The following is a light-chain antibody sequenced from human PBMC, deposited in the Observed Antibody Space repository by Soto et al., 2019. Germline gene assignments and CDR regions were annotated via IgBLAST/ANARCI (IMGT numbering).Light chain of an antibody. Sequence: DIPMTQSPSSLSASIGDRVTITCRASQSISSHLNWYQHKPGIAPKLLIYAASTLRTGVPPRFTGSGSGTDFTLTISSLQPEDVATYYFQQSYSTPPSFGQGTKVEI. CDR1: QSISSH. CDR2: AAS. CDR3: QQSYSTPPS. V-gene: IGKV1-39*01. J-gene: IGKJ1*01.